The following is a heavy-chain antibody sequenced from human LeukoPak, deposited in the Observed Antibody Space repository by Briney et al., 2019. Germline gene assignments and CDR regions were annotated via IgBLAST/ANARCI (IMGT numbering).Heavy chain of an antibody. J-gene: IGHJ6*03. D-gene: IGHD5-24*01. Sequence: PSETLSLTCTVSGVSMSNYYWNWIRQPAGKGLEWIGRIYDSETANYNPSLKSRVTLSVDTSKSQVSLRLTSVTAADTAVYYCARGDGYKYTYYYYYYMDVWGKGTTVTVSS. CDR2: IYDSETA. CDR1: GVSMSNYY. V-gene: IGHV4-4*07. CDR3: ARGDGYKYTYYYYYYMDV.